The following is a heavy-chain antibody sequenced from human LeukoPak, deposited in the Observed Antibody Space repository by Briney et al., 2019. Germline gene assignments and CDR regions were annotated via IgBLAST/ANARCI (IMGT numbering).Heavy chain of an antibody. J-gene: IGHJ4*02. CDR3: AREDWNYGYYFDY. CDR1: GFTFSDYW. CDR2: IKEDEGEK. D-gene: IGHD1-7*01. Sequence: GGSLRLSCEVSGFTFSDYWMSWVCQAPGKGLEWVANIKEDEGEKYYVDSVKGRFTISRDNAKNSLYLQMNSLRAEDTAVYYCAREDWNYGYYFDYWGQGTLVTVSS. V-gene: IGHV3-7*01.